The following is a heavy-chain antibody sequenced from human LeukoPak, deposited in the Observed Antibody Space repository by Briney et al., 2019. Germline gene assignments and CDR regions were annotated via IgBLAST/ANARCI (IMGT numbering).Heavy chain of an antibody. CDR2: ISIYNGKT. V-gene: IGHV1-18*01. D-gene: IGHD2-21*02. Sequence: ASVKVSCKASGYRFTSYGIGWARQAPGQGLEWVGWISIYNGKTYYTQSLQDRVTMTTDTSTNTVYMELRSLRSDDTAVYYCARACHLVVVTAEGGWLDPWGQGTLVTVSS. J-gene: IGHJ5*02. CDR3: ARACHLVVVTAEGGWLDP. CDR1: GYRFTSYG.